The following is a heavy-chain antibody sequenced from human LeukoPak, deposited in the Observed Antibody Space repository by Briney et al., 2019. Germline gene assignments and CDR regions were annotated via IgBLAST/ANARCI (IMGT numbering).Heavy chain of an antibody. CDR2: ISSRSIYI. D-gene: IGHD6-19*01. CDR1: GFTFSRNS. V-gene: IGHV3-21*01. CDR3: ARGASVVAGSDDAFDI. J-gene: IGHJ3*02. Sequence: GGSLRLSCAASGFTFSRNSMNWVRQAPGKGLEWVSSISSRSIYIYYADSVKGRFTISRDNAKNSLYLQMNSLRAEDTAMYYCARGASVVAGSDDAFDIWGQGTMVTVSS.